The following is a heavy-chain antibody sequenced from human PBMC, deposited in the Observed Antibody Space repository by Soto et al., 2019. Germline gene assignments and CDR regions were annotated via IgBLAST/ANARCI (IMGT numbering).Heavy chain of an antibody. CDR2: ISSYGSDT. CDR1: GFTFSRYW. V-gene: IGHV3-74*01. D-gene: IGHD3-16*01. CDR3: ASNYAYAEGYYWYGIDV. J-gene: IGHJ6*02. Sequence: EVPLVESGGGLVLPGGSLRLSCAASGFTFSRYWMHWVRQAPGKGLVWVSRISSYGSDTHYADSVKGRFTISRDNANTTLYLQMNNLRADDTAVYYCASNYAYAEGYYWYGIDVWGQGTTVTVSS.